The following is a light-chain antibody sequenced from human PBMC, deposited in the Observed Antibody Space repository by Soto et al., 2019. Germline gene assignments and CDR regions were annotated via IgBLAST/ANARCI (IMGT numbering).Light chain of an antibody. CDR1: QNIRSR. Sequence: DFQMTQSPSTLSASVGDRVTITCRASQNIRSRLAWFQQKPGKAPKLLIYDASSLESGVPQRFSGSGSGTEFTLTISSLQTDDFAVYYCQQRSNWHTIGQGTRLDTK. J-gene: IGKJ5*01. CDR2: DAS. CDR3: QQRSNWHT. V-gene: IGKV1-5*01.